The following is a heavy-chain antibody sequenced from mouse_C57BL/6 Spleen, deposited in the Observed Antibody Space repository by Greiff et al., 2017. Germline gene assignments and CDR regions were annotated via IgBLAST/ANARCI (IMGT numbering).Heavy chain of an antibody. D-gene: IGHD4-1*01. CDR1: GYTFTSYW. V-gene: IGHV1-50*01. CDR3: ARWNWDEDFDY. J-gene: IGHJ2*01. CDR2: IDPSDSYT. Sequence: QVQLQQPGAELVKPGASVKLSCKASGYTFTSYWMQWVKQRPGQGLEWIGEIDPSDSYTNYNQKFKGKATLTVDTSSSTAYMQLSSLTSEDSAVYYCARWNWDEDFDYWCQGTTLTVSS.